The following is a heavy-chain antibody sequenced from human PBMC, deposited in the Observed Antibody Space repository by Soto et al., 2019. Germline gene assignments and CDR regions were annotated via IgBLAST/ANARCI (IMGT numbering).Heavy chain of an antibody. D-gene: IGHD5-12*01. V-gene: IGHV4-34*01. J-gene: IGHJ5*02. CDR3: ARGLGVDIVATIWSWFDP. CDR2: INHSGST. CDR1: GGSFSGYY. Sequence: SETLSLTCAVYGGSFSGYYWSWIRQPPGKGLEWIGEINHSGSTNYNPSLKSRVTISVDTSKNQFSLKLSSVTAADTAVYYCARGLGVDIVATIWSWFDPWGQGTLVTVSS.